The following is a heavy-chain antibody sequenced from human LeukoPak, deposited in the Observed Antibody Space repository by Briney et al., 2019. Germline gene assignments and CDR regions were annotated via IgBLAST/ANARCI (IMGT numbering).Heavy chain of an antibody. J-gene: IGHJ5*02. Sequence: ASVKVSCKASGYTFISYGISWVRQAPGQGLEWMGWISAYNGNTNYAQKLQGRVTMTTDTSTSTAYMELRSLRSDDTAVYYCARYYGDYVRGRKGWFDPWGQGTLVTVSS. CDR2: ISAYNGNT. CDR1: GYTFISYG. D-gene: IGHD4-17*01. V-gene: IGHV1-18*01. CDR3: ARYYGDYVRGRKGWFDP.